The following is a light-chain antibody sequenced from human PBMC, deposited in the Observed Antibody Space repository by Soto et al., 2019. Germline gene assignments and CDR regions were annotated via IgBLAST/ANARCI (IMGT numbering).Light chain of an antibody. CDR3: QQYNTWRT. Sequence: EIVMTQSPATLSVSPGERATLSCRASQSVDSNLAWYQQKPGHAPRLLIYDASTRATGIPARISGSGSGTEFTLTISSLQSEDFAVYYCQQYNTWRTFGQGTNVEIK. V-gene: IGKV3-15*01. CDR2: DAS. J-gene: IGKJ1*01. CDR1: QSVDSN.